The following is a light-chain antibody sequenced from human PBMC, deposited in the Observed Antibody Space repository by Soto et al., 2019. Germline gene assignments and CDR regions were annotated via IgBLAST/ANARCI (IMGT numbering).Light chain of an antibody. CDR1: QSVSSSY. CDR3: QQYDNSPIT. CDR2: GAS. V-gene: IGKV3-20*01. J-gene: IGKJ5*01. Sequence: EIVMTQSPATLSVSPGERSTLSCMASQSVSSSYLAWYQQKPGQAPRLLIYGASSRATGIPDRFSGTGSETDFTLTISRLEPEDFAVYYCQQYDNSPITFGQGTRLEIK.